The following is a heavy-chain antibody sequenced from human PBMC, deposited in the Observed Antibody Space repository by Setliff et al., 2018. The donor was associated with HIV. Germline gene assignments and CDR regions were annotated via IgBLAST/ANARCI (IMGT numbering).Heavy chain of an antibody. D-gene: IGHD2-2*01. Sequence: SVKVSCKVSGGTFSSYAISWVRQAPGQGLEWMGGIIPILGIANYAQKFQGRVTITADKSTSTAYMELSSLRSEDTAVYYCASTSSTKTLPDAFDIWGQGTTVTVSS. CDR1: GGTFSSYA. J-gene: IGHJ3*02. CDR2: IIPILGIA. CDR3: ASTSSTKTLPDAFDI. V-gene: IGHV1-69*10.